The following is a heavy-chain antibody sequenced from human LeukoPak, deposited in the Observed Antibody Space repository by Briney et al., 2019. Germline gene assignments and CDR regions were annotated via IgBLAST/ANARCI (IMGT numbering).Heavy chain of an antibody. J-gene: IGHJ5*02. D-gene: IGHD6-19*01. Sequence: SQTLSLTCAISGDSVSSNSAAWNWIRQSPSRGLEWLGRTYYRSKWYNDYAVSVKSRKTINPDTSKNQFSLQLNSVTPEDTAVYYCARNLGYSSGWYSPDWFDPWGQGTLVTVSS. CDR1: GDSVSSNSAA. CDR3: ARNLGYSSGWYSPDWFDP. V-gene: IGHV6-1*01. CDR2: TYYRSKWYN.